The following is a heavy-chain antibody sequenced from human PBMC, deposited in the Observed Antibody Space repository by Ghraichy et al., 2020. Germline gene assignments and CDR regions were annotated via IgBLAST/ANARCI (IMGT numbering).Heavy chain of an antibody. CDR2: INSDGGTT. V-gene: IGHV3-74*01. Sequence: GGSLRLSCAASGFTFSSYWMHWVRQTPGKGLVWVSRINSDGGTTYYADSVKGRFTISRDNAKNTLYLQMNSLRAEDTAVYYCARGGYGMDVWGQGTTVTVSS. CDR3: ARGGYGMDV. CDR1: GFTFSSYW. J-gene: IGHJ6*02.